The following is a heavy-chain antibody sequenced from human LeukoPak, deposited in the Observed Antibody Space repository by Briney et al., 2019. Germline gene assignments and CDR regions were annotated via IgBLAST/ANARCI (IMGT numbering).Heavy chain of an antibody. D-gene: IGHD3-10*01. J-gene: IGHJ4*02. Sequence: GESLKISCKGPGYSFTSYWIGWVRQIPGKGLEWMGIIYPGDSDTRYSPSFQGQVTISADKSITTAYLQWSSLKSSDTAMYYCARLWFGELLVDYWGQGTLVTVSS. CDR2: IYPGDSDT. V-gene: IGHV5-51*01. CDR1: GYSFTSYW. CDR3: ARLWFGELLVDY.